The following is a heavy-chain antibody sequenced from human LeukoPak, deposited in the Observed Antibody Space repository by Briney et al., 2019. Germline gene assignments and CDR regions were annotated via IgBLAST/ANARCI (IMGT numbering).Heavy chain of an antibody. CDR1: GGTFSSYA. D-gene: IGHD3-22*01. Sequence: GASVKVSCKASGGTFSSYAISWVRRAPGQGLEWMGGIIPIFGTANYAQKFQGRVTITADESTSTAYMELSSLRSEDTAVYYCARDLNYYDSSGYYYFFDYWGQGTLVTVSS. J-gene: IGHJ4*02. V-gene: IGHV1-69*13. CDR2: IIPIFGTA. CDR3: ARDLNYYDSSGYYYFFDY.